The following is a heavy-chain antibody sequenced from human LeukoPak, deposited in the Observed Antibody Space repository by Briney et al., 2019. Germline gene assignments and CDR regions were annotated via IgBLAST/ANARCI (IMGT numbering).Heavy chain of an antibody. CDR1: GGTSSSYA. D-gene: IGHD2-2*01. CDR3: ARAPSIVVVPAAANWFDP. Sequence: SVKVSCKASGGTSSSYAISWVRQAPGQGLEWMGRIIPILGIANYAQKFQGRVAITADKSTSTAYMELSSLRSEDTAVYYCARAPSIVVVPAAANWFDPWGQGTLVTVSS. V-gene: IGHV1-69*04. CDR2: IIPILGIA. J-gene: IGHJ5*02.